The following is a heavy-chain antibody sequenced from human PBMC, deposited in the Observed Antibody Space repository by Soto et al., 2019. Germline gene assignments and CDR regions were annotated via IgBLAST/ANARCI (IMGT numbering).Heavy chain of an antibody. V-gene: IGHV1-69*12. J-gene: IGHJ6*02. D-gene: IGHD4-17*01. CDR3: ASTTVTTFVPYYYGMDV. CDR1: GGTFSSYA. CDR2: IIPIFGTA. Sequence: QVQLVQSGAEVKKPGSSVKVSCKASGGTFSSYAISWVRQPPGQGLEWMGGIIPIFGTANYAKKFQGRVTIPADESTSTAYMELSSLRSEDTAVCYCASTTVTTFVPYYYGMDVWGQGTTVTVSS.